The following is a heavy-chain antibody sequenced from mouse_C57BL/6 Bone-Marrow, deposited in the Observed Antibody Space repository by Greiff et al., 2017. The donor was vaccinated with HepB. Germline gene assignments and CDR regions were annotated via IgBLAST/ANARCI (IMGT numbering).Heavy chain of an antibody. CDR1: GFNIKNTY. CDR2: IDPANGNT. Sequence: EVKLVESVAELVRPGASVKLSCTASGFNIKNTYMHWVKQRPEQGLEWIGRIDPANGNTKYAPKFQGKATITADTSSNTAYLQLSSLTSEDTAIYYCARGRGFTGDYAMDYWGQGTSVTVSS. V-gene: IGHV14-3*01. CDR3: ARGRGFTGDYAMDY. J-gene: IGHJ4*01.